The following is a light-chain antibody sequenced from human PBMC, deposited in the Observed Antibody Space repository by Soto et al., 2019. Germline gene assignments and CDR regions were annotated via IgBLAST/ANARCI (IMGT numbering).Light chain of an antibody. CDR1: QSVSSN. J-gene: IGKJ5*01. Sequence: MTQSPETVSVSPGERDTLSCRASQSVSSNLAWYQQKPGQAPRLLIYRVSTRATNIAARFTGSGSGTDFTLSISSLQTEDFAVYYCQRRSNWSITLGQGTRLEI. CDR2: RVS. V-gene: IGKV3-15*01. CDR3: QRRSNWSIT.